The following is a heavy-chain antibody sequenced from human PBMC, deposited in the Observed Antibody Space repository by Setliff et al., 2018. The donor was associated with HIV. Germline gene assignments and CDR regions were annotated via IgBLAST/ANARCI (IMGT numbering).Heavy chain of an antibody. D-gene: IGHD3-9*01. Sequence: PSETLSLTCTVSGGSISSGSYFWSWIRQPAGKGLEWIGHIYTSESTNYNPSLKSRVTTSVDTSKNHFSLRLSSVTAADTAVYYCARRERYYDILTGRVSDGFDIWGQGTMVT. CDR2: IYTSEST. J-gene: IGHJ3*02. CDR1: GGSISSGSYF. CDR3: ARRERYYDILTGRVSDGFDI. V-gene: IGHV4-61*09.